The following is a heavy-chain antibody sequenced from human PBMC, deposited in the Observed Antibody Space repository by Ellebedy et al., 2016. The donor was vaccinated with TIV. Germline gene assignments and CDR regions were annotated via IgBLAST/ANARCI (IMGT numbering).Heavy chain of an antibody. J-gene: IGHJ6*03. CDR2: INHSGSS. CDR3: AKEGYGGNSYYYYYMDV. V-gene: IGHV4-34*01. CDR1: GGSFSDYF. Sequence: SETLSLXXAVYGGSFSDYFWTWVRQSPGKGLEWIGEINHSGSSNYDLSLKSRVTISVDTSKNQFSLKLASVTAADTAVYYCAKEGYGGNSYYYYYMDVWGKGTTVTVPS. D-gene: IGHD4-23*01.